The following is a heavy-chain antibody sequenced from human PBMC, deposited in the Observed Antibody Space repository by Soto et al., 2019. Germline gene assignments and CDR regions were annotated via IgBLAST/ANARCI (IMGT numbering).Heavy chain of an antibody. Sequence: ASVKVSCKASGYTFTSYGISWVRQAPGQGLEWMGWISAYNGNTNYAQKLQGRVTMTTDTSTSTAYMELRSLRSDDTAVYYCARAGASSIAAQVGYYYGMDVWGQGTTVTVSS. CDR1: GYTFTSYG. CDR3: ARAGASSIAAQVGYYYGMDV. J-gene: IGHJ6*02. D-gene: IGHD6-6*01. V-gene: IGHV1-18*01. CDR2: ISAYNGNT.